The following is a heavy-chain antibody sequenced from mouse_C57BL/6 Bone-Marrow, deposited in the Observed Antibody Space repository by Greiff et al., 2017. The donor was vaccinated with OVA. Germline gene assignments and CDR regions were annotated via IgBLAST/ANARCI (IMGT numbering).Heavy chain of an antibody. CDR1: GFTFSSYA. J-gene: IGHJ4*01. CDR3: ARRLVYAMDY. Sequence: EVMLVESGGGLVKPGGSLKLSCAASGFTFSSYAMSWVRQTPEKRLEWVATISDGGSYTYYPDNVKGRCTISRDNAKNNLYLQMSHLKSEDTAMYYCARRLVYAMDYWGQGTSVTVSS. V-gene: IGHV5-4*03. CDR2: ISDGGSYT.